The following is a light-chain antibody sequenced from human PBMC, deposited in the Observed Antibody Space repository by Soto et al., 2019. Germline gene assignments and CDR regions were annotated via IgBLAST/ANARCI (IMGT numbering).Light chain of an antibody. CDR2: GAS. J-gene: IGKJ4*01. V-gene: IGKV1-39*01. CDR3: QQYNSSPLT. CDR1: QSVRSH. Sequence: DIQMTQSPSSLSASVGDRVTITFRASQSVRSHLNWFQQKPGKAPDLLIYGASTLQFGVPSRFSGSGSGTEFTLTISSLQPDDFATYYCQQYNSSPLTFGGGTKVDIK.